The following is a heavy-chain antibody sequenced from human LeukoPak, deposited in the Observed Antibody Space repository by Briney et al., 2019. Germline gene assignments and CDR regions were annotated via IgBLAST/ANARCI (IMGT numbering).Heavy chain of an antibody. Sequence: GESLRLSCKGSGYSFTSYWITWVRQMPGKGLDWMGRIDPSDSYTNYSPSFQGHVTISVDKSISTAYLQWSSLKASDTAMYYCASDRSSKWYFDYWGAGTLVTVSS. J-gene: IGHJ4*02. V-gene: IGHV5-10-1*01. CDR1: GYSFTSYW. CDR2: IDPSDSYT. CDR3: ASDRSSKWYFDY. D-gene: IGHD2-15*01.